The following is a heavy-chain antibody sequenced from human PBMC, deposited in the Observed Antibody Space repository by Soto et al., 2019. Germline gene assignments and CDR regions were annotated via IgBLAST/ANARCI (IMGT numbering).Heavy chain of an antibody. CDR2: IYYSGST. J-gene: IGHJ4*02. D-gene: IGHD3-22*01. CDR1: GGSVSSGSYY. V-gene: IGHV4-61*01. Sequence: SETLSLTCTVSGGSVSSGSYYWSWIRQPPGKGLEWIGYIYYSGSTNYNPSLKSRVTISVDTSKNQFSLKLSSVTAADTAVYYCARDDPPGMIVVAPRYWGQGTLVTVSS. CDR3: ARDDPPGMIVVAPRY.